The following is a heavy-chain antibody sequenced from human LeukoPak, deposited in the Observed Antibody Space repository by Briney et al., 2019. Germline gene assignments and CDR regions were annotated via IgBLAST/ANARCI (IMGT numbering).Heavy chain of an antibody. V-gene: IGHV4-38-2*01. Sequence: PSETLSLTCAVSGYSITSGYYSGWIRQPPGQGLEWIGSIYHSGSTYYNPSLKTRVTISVDTSKNKFSLKLSSVTSADTAVYYCARLYLRDHCSSTSCYGLYFDYWGQGTLVTVSS. CDR3: ARLYLRDHCSSTSCYGLYFDY. J-gene: IGHJ4*02. CDR2: IYHSGST. D-gene: IGHD2-2*01. CDR1: GYSITSGYY.